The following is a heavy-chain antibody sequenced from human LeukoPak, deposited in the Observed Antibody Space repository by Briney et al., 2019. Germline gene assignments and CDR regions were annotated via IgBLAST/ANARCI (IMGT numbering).Heavy chain of an antibody. CDR3: ARIGSSWSFDY. D-gene: IGHD6-13*01. J-gene: IGHJ4*02. Sequence: GGSLRLSCVASDFTFSGYDMTWVRQARGRGLEWVASISGDSGYISYADSVRGRFTISRDNAMNSLYLQMNSLRVEDTAVYYCARIGSSWSFDYWGQGTRVTVSS. CDR1: DFTFSGYD. V-gene: IGHV3-21*01. CDR2: ISGDSGYI.